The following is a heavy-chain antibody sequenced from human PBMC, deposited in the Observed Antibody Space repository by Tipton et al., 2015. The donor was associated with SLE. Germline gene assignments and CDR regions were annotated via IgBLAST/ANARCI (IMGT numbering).Heavy chain of an antibody. D-gene: IGHD6-13*01. J-gene: IGHJ4*02. Sequence: TLSLTCAVYGGSFSGYYWSWIRQPPGKGLEWIGEINHSVSTNYNPSLKSRVTISIDTSKNQFSLKLSSVTAADTSVYYCARGAGAGYSSSWYTFDYWGQGTLVTVSS. V-gene: IGHV4-34*01. CDR1: GGSFSGYY. CDR3: ARGAGAGYSSSWYTFDY. CDR2: INHSVST.